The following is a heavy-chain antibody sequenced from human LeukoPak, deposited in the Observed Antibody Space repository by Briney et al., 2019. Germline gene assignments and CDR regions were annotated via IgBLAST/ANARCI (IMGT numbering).Heavy chain of an antibody. Sequence: GRPLRLSCAASGFTFSSYAMHGVRQAPGKGLEWVAVISYDGSNKYYADSVKGRFTISRDNSKNTLYLQMNSLRAEDTAVYYCARDYSSSFFDYWGQGTLVTVSS. CDR2: ISYDGSNK. CDR1: GFTFSSYA. D-gene: IGHD6-13*01. CDR3: ARDYSSSFFDY. V-gene: IGHV3-30*04. J-gene: IGHJ4*02.